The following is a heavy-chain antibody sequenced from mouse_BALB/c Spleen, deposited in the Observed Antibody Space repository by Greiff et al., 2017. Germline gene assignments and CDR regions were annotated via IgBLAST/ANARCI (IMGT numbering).Heavy chain of an antibody. Sequence: VQLQQSGAELAKPGASVKMSCKASGYTFTSYWMHWVKQRPGQGLEWIGYINPSTGYTEYNQKFKDKATLTADKSSSTAYMQLSSLTSEDSAVYYCAHYYGSSYYYFDYWGRGTTLTVSS. CDR3: AHYYGSSYYYFDY. CDR2: INPSTGYT. CDR1: GYTFTSYW. V-gene: IGHV1-7*01. J-gene: IGHJ2*01. D-gene: IGHD1-1*01.